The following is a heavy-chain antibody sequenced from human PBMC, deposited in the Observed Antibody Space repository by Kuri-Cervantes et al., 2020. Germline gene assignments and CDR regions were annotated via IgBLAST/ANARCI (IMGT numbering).Heavy chain of an antibody. D-gene: IGHD7-27*01. V-gene: IGHV4-59*01. CDR2: IYYSGST. CDR1: GGSISSYY. J-gene: IGHJ2*01. CDR3: ARDHWGFGTYWYFDL. Sequence: GSLRLSCNVSGGSISSYYWSWIRQSPGKGLEWIGYIYYSGSTNYNPSLQSRVTISIDTSKDQFSLKLSSVTAADTAVYYCARDHWGFGTYWYFDLWGRGTLVTVSS.